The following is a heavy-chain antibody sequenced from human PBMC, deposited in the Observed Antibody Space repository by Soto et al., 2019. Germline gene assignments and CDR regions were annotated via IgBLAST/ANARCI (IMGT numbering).Heavy chain of an antibody. CDR3: AKDMWEPKNGPFDY. D-gene: IGHD1-26*01. V-gene: IGHV3-9*01. Sequence: PGGSLRLSCAASGFTFDDYAMHWVRQAPGKGLEWVSGISWNSGSIGYADSVKGRFTISRDNAKNSLYLQMNSLRAEDTALYYCAKDMWEPKNGPFDYWGQGTLVTVSS. J-gene: IGHJ4*02. CDR1: GFTFDDYA. CDR2: ISWNSGSI.